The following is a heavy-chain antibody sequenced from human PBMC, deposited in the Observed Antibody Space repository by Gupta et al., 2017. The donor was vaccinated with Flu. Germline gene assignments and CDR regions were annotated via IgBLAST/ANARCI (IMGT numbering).Heavy chain of an antibody. Sequence: VRQAPGKGLEWLSYISRSGTTAYYADSVKGRFTISRDNAKNSLYLQLNSLRVEDTAVYYCAGDRGNLGGTFDSWGQGTLVTVSS. V-gene: IGHV3-48*03. CDR3: AGDRGNLGGTFDS. CDR2: ISRSGTTA. J-gene: IGHJ4*02. D-gene: IGHD3-16*01.